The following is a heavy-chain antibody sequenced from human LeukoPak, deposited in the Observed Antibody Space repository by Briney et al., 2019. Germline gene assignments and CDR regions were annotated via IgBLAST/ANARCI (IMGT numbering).Heavy chain of an antibody. D-gene: IGHD5-24*01. Sequence: GGSLRLSCAASGFTFSSYWMSWVRQAPGKGLEWVANIKQDGSEKYYVDSVRGRFTISRDNAKNSLYLQMNSLRAEDTAVYYCARDVLQMATIGGNDYWGQGTLVTVSS. CDR2: IKQDGSEK. CDR1: GFTFSSYW. V-gene: IGHV3-7*01. CDR3: ARDVLQMATIGGNDY. J-gene: IGHJ4*02.